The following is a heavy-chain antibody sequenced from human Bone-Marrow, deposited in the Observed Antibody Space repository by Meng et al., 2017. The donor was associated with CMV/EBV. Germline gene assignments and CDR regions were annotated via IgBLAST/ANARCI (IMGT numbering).Heavy chain of an antibody. D-gene: IGHD2-2*01. Sequence: GESLKISCAASGFTFSSYWMHWVRQAPGKGLAWVSRINSDGSSTSYADSVKGRFTISRDNSKNTLYLQMNSLRAEDTAVYYCARDLGDGDIVVVPAAGTGYYYYYGMDVWGQGTTVTVSS. CDR2: INSDGSST. J-gene: IGHJ6*02. CDR1: GFTFSSYW. V-gene: IGHV3-74*01. CDR3: ARDLGDGDIVVVPAAGTGYYYYYGMDV.